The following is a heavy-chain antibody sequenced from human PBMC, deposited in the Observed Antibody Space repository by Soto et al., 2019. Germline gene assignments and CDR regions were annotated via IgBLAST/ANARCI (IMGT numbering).Heavy chain of an antibody. Sequence: EVQLVESGGGLVQPGRSLRLSCAASGFTFDDYAMHWVRQAPGKGLEWVSGISWNSGSIGYADSVKGRFTISRDNAKNSLYLQMNSLRAEDTALYYCAKDFQDIEVVPAAQDYYYYYMDVWGKGTTVTVSS. CDR3: AKDFQDIEVVPAAQDYYYYYMDV. D-gene: IGHD2-2*01. CDR1: GFTFDDYA. CDR2: ISWNSGSI. J-gene: IGHJ6*03. V-gene: IGHV3-9*01.